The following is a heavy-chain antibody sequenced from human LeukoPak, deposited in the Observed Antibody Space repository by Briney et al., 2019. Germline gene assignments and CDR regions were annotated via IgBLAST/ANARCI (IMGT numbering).Heavy chain of an antibody. D-gene: IGHD5-12*01. CDR1: GYTFTNYD. CDR2: MNPNSGNT. Sequence: ADSVKVSCKASGYTFTNYDISWVRQATGQGLEWMGWMNPNSGNTGYAEKFQGRVTMTRDTSISTAYMELSSLRSDDTAVYYCARNSGLADCWGQGTLVTVSS. V-gene: IGHV1-8*01. J-gene: IGHJ4*02. CDR3: ARNSGLADC.